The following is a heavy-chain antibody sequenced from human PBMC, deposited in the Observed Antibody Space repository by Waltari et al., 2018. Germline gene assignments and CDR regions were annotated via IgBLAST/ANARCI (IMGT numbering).Heavy chain of an antibody. J-gene: IGHJ4*02. Sequence: EVQLVESGGGLVQPGGSLRLPCAASGFSFSSYWMTWFRQAPGTGVEWVATIKPEVSGKFDVDAVNGRFSISRDNAKNALYLKMNSLRAEDTAIFYCARMGAGRAPDYWGQGTLVTVSS. CDR2: IKPEVSGK. CDR3: ARMGAGRAPDY. CDR1: GFSFSSYW. D-gene: IGHD3-16*01. V-gene: IGHV3-7*03.